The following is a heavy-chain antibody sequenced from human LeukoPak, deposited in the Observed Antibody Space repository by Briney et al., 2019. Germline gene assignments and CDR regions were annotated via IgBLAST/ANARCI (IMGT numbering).Heavy chain of an antibody. CDR1: GGTFSSYA. D-gene: IGHD6-19*01. CDR2: IIPIFGTA. CDR3: ARVSYSSGWPDWYFDL. J-gene: IGHJ2*01. Sequence: GASVKVSCKASGGTFSSYAISWVRQAPRQGLEWMGGIIPIFGTANYAQKFQGRVTITADESTSTAYMELSSLRSEDTAVYYCARVSYSSGWPDWYFDLWGRGTLVTVSS. V-gene: IGHV1-69*13.